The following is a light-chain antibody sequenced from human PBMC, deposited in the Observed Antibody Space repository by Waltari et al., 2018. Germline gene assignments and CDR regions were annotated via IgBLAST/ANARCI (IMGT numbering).Light chain of an antibody. CDR3: CSYAGSSTYYV. J-gene: IGLJ1*01. Sequence: QSALTQPASVSGSPGQSITISCTGTSSDVGSYNLVPWYQQHPGKAPKIMIYEVSKRPSGVSNRFSGSKSGNTASLTISGLQAEDEADYYCCSYAGSSTYYVFGTGTKVTVL. CDR2: EVS. CDR1: SSDVGSYNL. V-gene: IGLV2-23*02.